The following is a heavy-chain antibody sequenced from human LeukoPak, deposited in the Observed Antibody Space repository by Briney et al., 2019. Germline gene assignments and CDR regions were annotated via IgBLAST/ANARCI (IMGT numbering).Heavy chain of an antibody. J-gene: IGHJ4*02. D-gene: IGHD4-17*01. CDR1: GGSISSYY. Sequence: SETLSLTCTVSGGSISSYYWSWIRQPPGKGLEWIGYIYYSGSTNYNPSLKSRVTISVDTSKNQFSLKLSSVTAADTAVYYCASMDDSYGDSTFDYWGQGTLVTVSS. CDR3: ASMDDSYGDSTFDY. V-gene: IGHV4-59*01. CDR2: IYYSGST.